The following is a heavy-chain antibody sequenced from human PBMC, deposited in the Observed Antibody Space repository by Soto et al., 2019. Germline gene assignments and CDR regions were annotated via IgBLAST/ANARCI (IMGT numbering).Heavy chain of an antibody. CDR1: GYTFTSYG. CDR3: ARSTRSTSFTSYYGMDV. CDR2: ISAYNGNT. J-gene: IGHJ6*02. D-gene: IGHD2-2*01. Sequence: GASVKVSFKASGYTFTSYGISWLRQAPGQGLEWMGWISAYNGNTNYAQKLQGRVTMTTDTSTSTAYMELRSLRSDDTAVYYCARSTRSTSFTSYYGMDVWGQGTTVTVSS. V-gene: IGHV1-18*04.